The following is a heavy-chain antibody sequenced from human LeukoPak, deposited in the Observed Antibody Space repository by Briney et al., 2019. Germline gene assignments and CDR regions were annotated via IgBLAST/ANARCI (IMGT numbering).Heavy chain of an antibody. CDR2: ISWNSGNI. J-gene: IGHJ6*02. CDR1: GFTFDDYA. Sequence: PGGSLRLSCAASGFTFDDYAMHWVRQAPGKGLEWVSGISWNSGNIGYADSVKGRFTISRDNAKNSLYLQMNSLRAEDTALYYCAKDLSGWYYYGMDVWGQGTTVTVSS. D-gene: IGHD6-19*01. CDR3: AKDLSGWYYYGMDV. V-gene: IGHV3-9*01.